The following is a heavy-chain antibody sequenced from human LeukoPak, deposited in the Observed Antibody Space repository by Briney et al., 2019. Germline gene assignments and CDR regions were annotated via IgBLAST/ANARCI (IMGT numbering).Heavy chain of an antibody. Sequence: GGSLRLSCAASGFTFSSYSMHWVRQAPGKGLEWVSYISSSRSTIYYADSVKGRFTISRDNAKNSLYLQMNSLRAEDTAVYYCARDEFPYYYGSGSYNYWGQGTLVTVSS. CDR3: ARDEFPYYYGSGSYNY. CDR1: GFTFSSYS. D-gene: IGHD3-10*01. J-gene: IGHJ4*02. V-gene: IGHV3-48*01. CDR2: ISSSRSTI.